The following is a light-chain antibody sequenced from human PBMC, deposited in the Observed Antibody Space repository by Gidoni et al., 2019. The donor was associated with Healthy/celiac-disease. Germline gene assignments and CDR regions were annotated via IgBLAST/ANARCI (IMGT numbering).Light chain of an antibody. J-gene: IGLJ2*01. CDR1: ALPKQY. V-gene: IGLV3-25*02. CDR3: RSADSSGTYFVV. Sequence: SYELTQPPSVSVSSGQMARSTCSGDALPKQYAYWYQQKPGQAPVLVTYKDRKRPSRIAERFSGSSSGTTVTLTISGVQEEDEADYYCRSADSSGTYFVVFGGGTKLTVL. CDR2: KDR.